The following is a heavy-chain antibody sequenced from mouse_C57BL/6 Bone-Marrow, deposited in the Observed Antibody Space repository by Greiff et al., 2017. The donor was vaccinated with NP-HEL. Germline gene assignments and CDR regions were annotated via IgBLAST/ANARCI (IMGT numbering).Heavy chain of an antibody. CDR3: ARRLRLGQAMDY. J-gene: IGHJ4*01. V-gene: IGHV1-69*01. CDR2: IDPSDSYT. Sequence: VQLQQPGAELVMPGASVKLSCKASGYTFTSYWMHWVKQRPGQGLEWIGEIDPSDSYTNYNQKFKGKSTLTVDKSSSTAYMQLSSLTSEDSAVYYCARRLRLGQAMDYWGQGTSVTVSS. CDR1: GYTFTSYW. D-gene: IGHD3-3*01.